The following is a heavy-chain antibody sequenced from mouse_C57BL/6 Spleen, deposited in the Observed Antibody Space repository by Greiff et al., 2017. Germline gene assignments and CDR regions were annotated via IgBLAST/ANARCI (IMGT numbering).Heavy chain of an antibody. CDR1: GYSFTGYY. V-gene: IGHV1-42*01. Sequence: VQLQQSGPELVKPGASVKISCKASGYSFTGYYMNWVKQSPEKSLEWIGEINPSNGGTTYNQKFKAKATLTVDKSSSTAYRQLKSLTSEDSAVYYWARSNYYGSRAMDYWGQGTSVTVSS. CDR2: INPSNGGT. D-gene: IGHD1-1*01. CDR3: ARSNYYGSRAMDY. J-gene: IGHJ4*01.